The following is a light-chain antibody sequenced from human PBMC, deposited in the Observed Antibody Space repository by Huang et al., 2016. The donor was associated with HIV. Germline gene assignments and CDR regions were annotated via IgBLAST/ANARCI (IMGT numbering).Light chain of an antibody. CDR2: GAS. CDR3: QQYNNWPFT. J-gene: IGKJ3*01. V-gene: IGKV3-15*01. Sequence: ERVMTQSPVTLSVSPGERATFSCRASQSINSKLAWYQQKPGQAPRLLIYGASTRATGIPARFSGSGSGTEFTLTISSLQSEEFAVYYCQQYNNWPFTFGPGTRVDIK. CDR1: QSINSK.